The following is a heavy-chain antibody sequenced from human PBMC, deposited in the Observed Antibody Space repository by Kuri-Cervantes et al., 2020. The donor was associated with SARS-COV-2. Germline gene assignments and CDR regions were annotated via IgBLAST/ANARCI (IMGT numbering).Heavy chain of an antibody. CDR2: INHSGST. V-gene: IGHV4-34*01. CDR1: GGSFSGNW. D-gene: IGHD3-3*01. J-gene: IGHJ6*02. Sequence: SETLSLTCAVYGGSFSGNWWTWTRQPPGKGLEWIGEINHSGSTNYNPSLKSRVTISVDTSKNQFSLKLSSVTAADTAVYYCARGEYDFWSGYDSYGMDVRGQGTTVTVSS. CDR3: ARGEYDFWSGYDSYGMDV.